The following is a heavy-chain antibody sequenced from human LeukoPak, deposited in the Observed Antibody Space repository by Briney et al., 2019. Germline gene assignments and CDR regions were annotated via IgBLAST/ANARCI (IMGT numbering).Heavy chain of an antibody. D-gene: IGHD5/OR15-5a*01. CDR1: GFTLSGDS. CDR3: ARNRVYDDSAPDL. V-gene: IGHV3-48*01. CDR2: ISIGGTI. Sequence: GGSLRLSCAASGFTLSGDSMNWVRQAPGKGLEWASHISIGGTIYYADSAKGRFTISRDNAKNSVYLQMNNLRVEDTAVYYCARNRVYDDSAPDLWGQETLVTVSS. J-gene: IGHJ5*02.